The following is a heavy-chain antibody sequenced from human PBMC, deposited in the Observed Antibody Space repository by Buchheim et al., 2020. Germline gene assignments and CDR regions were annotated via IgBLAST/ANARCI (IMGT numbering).Heavy chain of an antibody. V-gene: IGHV4-59*01. J-gene: IGHJ2*01. CDR2: IYYSGST. CDR3: ARGVPFWSGYYWYFDL. CDR1: GGSISSYY. D-gene: IGHD3-3*01. Sequence: QVQLQESGPGLVKPSETLSLTCTVSGGSISSYYWSWIRQPPGKGLEWIGYIYYSGSTNYNPSLKSRVTISVDTSKNQFSLQLSSVTAADTAVYYCARGVPFWSGYYWYFDLWGRGTL.